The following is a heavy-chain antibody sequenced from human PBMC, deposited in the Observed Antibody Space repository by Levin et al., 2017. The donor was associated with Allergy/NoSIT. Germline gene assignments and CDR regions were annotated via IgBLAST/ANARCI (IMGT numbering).Heavy chain of an antibody. D-gene: IGHD2-21*02. CDR2: ISNSGTII. V-gene: IGHV3-11*01. Sequence: GGSLRLSCAASGFTFSDYYMSWIRRAPGKGLEWVSYISNSGTIIYYGDSVKRRFTISRDDAKNSLFLQMNSLRVEDTAVYYCARVTGCGSDCYFLDYWGQGTLVTVSS. CDR1: GFTFSDYY. CDR3: ARVTGCGSDCYFLDY. J-gene: IGHJ4*02.